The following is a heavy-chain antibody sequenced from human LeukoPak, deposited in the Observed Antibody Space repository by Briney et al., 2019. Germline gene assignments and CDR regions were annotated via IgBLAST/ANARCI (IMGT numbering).Heavy chain of an antibody. Sequence: PGGSLRLSCAASGFTFSSYWMSWVRQAPGKGLEWVANIKQDGSEKYYVDSVKGRFTISRDNAKNSLYLQMNSLRAEDTAVYYCAKDRRDYYDSSGYYSLAVDYWGQGTLVTVSS. V-gene: IGHV3-7*01. CDR1: GFTFSSYW. CDR3: AKDRRDYYDSSGYYSLAVDY. J-gene: IGHJ4*02. CDR2: IKQDGSEK. D-gene: IGHD3-22*01.